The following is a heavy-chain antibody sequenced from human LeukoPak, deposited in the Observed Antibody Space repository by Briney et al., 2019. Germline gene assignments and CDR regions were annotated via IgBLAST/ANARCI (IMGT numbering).Heavy chain of an antibody. CDR1: GVSISSYY. V-gene: IGHV4-59*01. CDR2: IYYSGST. Sequence: SETLSLTCTVSGVSISSYYWSWIRQPPGKGLEWIGYIYYSGSTNYNPSLKSRVTISVDTSKNQFSLKLSSVTAADTAVYYCARHPYGDYGTLSYWGQGTLVTVSS. J-gene: IGHJ4*02. CDR3: ARHPYGDYGTLSY. D-gene: IGHD4-17*01.